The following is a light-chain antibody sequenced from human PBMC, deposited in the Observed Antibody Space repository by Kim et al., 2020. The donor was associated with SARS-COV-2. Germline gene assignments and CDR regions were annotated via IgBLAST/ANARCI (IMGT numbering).Light chain of an antibody. J-gene: IGKJ2*01. V-gene: IGKV2-28*01. CDR1: QSLLHSNGYNY. CDR3: MQALQTPYT. Sequence: EPASISCRSSQSLLHSNGYNYLDWYLQKPGQPPQLLIYLGSNRASGVPDRFSGSGSGTDYTLKISRVEAEDVGVYYCMQALQTPYTFGHGTKLEI. CDR2: LGS.